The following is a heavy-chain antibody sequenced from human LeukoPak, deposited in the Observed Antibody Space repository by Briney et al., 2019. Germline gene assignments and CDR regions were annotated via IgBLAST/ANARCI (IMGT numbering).Heavy chain of an antibody. CDR1: GGSVSSGNYY. D-gene: IGHD4-17*01. Sequence: SETLSLTCTVSGGSVSSGNYYWSWIRQPPGKGLEWIGFIYYSGITNYNPSLKSRVTISVDTSKNQFSLKLSSVTAADTAVYYCARDYRMTTGHGFDYWGQGTLVTVSS. V-gene: IGHV4-61*01. CDR3: ARDYRMTTGHGFDY. CDR2: IYYSGIT. J-gene: IGHJ4*02.